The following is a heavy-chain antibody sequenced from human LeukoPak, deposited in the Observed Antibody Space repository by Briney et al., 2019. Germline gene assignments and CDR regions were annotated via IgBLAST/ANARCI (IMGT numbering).Heavy chain of an antibody. CDR1: GFTFSSYW. Sequence: GGSLRLSCAASGFTFSSYWMHWVRQAPGKGLEWVSGMNWNGGSTGYADSVKGRFTISRDNAKDSLYLQMNSLRAEDTALYYCARVSSSWYFWYFDLWGRGTLVTVSS. V-gene: IGHV3-20*04. CDR2: MNWNGGST. J-gene: IGHJ2*01. D-gene: IGHD6-13*01. CDR3: ARVSSSWYFWYFDL.